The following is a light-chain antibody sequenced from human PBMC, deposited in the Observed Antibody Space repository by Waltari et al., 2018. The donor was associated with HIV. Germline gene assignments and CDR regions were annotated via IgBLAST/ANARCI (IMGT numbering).Light chain of an antibody. V-gene: IGLV7-46*01. CDR1: PGVVTIAHY. J-gene: IGLJ2*01. Sequence: QAVVTQEPSLTVSPGGNVPLTCAPSPGVVTIAHYTYWIQQKPGQAPRTLIYDANNKPSWTPARFSGSLLGGKAALTLSGAQPEDEADYYCFLRYSGAVVFGGGTKLTVL. CDR3: FLRYSGAVV. CDR2: DAN.